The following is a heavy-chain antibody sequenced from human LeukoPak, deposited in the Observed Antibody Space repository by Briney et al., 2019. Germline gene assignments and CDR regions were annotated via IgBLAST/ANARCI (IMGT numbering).Heavy chain of an antibody. CDR2: IYYSGST. J-gene: IGHJ4*02. D-gene: IGHD4-23*01. Sequence: PSETLSLTCTVSGGSISSYYWSWIRQPPGKGLEWIGYIYYSGSTNYNPSLKSRVTISVDTSKNQFSLKLSSVTAADTAVYYCAGDRYGVNSPFDYWGQGTLVTVSS. CDR1: GGSISSYY. V-gene: IGHV4-59*01. CDR3: AGDRYGVNSPFDY.